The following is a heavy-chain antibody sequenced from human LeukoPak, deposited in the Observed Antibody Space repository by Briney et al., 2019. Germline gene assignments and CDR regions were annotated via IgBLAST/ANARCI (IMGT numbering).Heavy chain of an antibody. CDR1: GFTFSDYY. D-gene: IGHD3-3*01. J-gene: IGHJ6*03. V-gene: IGHV3-11*04. CDR2: MSGTGKTI. CDR3: ARGGGDYTSRYYMGV. Sequence: GGSLRLSCAASGFTFSDYYMHWIRQAPGKGLEWVSYMSGTGKTISNADSLKGRFTISRDNTKNLLFLQVNTLRVEDTATYYCARGGGDYTSRYYMGVWGKGTTVTVSS.